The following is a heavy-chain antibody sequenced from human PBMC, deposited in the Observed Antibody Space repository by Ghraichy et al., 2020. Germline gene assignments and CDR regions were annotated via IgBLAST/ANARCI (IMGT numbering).Heavy chain of an antibody. CDR2: ISAYNGNT. J-gene: IGHJ6*02. V-gene: IGHV1-18*01. CDR3: ARGLGYCSSTSCYTGYYYGMDV. CDR1: GYTFTSYG. Sequence: ASLKVSCKASGYTFTSYGISWVRQAPGQGLEWMGWISAYNGNTNYAQKLQGRVTMTTDTSTSTAYMELRSLRSDDTAVYYCARGLGYCSSTSCYTGYYYGMDVWGQGTTVTVSS. D-gene: IGHD2-2*02.